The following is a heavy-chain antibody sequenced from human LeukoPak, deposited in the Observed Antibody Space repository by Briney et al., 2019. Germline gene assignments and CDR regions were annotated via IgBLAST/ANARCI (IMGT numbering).Heavy chain of an antibody. V-gene: IGHV4-34*01. J-gene: IGHJ3*02. Sequence: PGGSLRLSCAASGFTFNRYSMNWVRQPPGKGLEWIGEINHSGSTNYNPSLKSRVTISVDTSKNQFSLQLSSVTAADTAVYYCARGVRHYDFWSGYYTGCAFDIWGQGTMVTVSS. CDR3: ARGVRHYDFWSGYYTGCAFDI. D-gene: IGHD3-3*01. CDR2: INHSGST. CDR1: GFTFNRYS.